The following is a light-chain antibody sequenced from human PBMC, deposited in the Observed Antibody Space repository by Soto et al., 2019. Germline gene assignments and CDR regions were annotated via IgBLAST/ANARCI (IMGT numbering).Light chain of an antibody. CDR1: QSVSNF. V-gene: IGKV3-11*01. Sequence: EIVLTQSPATLSLSPGERATLSCRASQSVSNFLAWYQQKPGQAPRLLIYDASNRATGIPARFSGSGSGTDVTLTIRSLEPEDFAIYYCQQRTNWPLTTFGHGTRLEIK. CDR3: QQRTNWPLTT. J-gene: IGKJ5*01. CDR2: DAS.